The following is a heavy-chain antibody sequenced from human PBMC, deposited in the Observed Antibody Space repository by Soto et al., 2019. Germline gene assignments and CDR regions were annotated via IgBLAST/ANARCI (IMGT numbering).Heavy chain of an antibody. CDR1: GFSLRTTGVG. V-gene: IGHV2-5*01. J-gene: IGHJ4*02. CDR2: IYWNDAK. D-gene: IGHD3-16*01. Sequence: QITLKESGPTLVKPTQTLTLTCTYSGFSLRTTGVGVGWIRQPPGKALEWLGIIYWNDAKPYSPSLKSRFNLTSDISKIQVVLTMTNMDPVDTATYYCAHTWGLPFDYWGQGTLVIVSS. CDR3: AHTWGLPFDY.